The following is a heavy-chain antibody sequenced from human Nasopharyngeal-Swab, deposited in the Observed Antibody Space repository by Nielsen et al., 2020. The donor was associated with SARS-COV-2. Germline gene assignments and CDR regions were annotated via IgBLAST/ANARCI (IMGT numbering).Heavy chain of an antibody. CDR1: GFTFSSYW. Sequence: GESLKISCAASGFTFSSYWMSWVRQAPGKGLEWVANIRQDGSDKYYVDSVKGRFTISRDNAKNSLYLQMNSLRAEDTAVYYCGRDGSNKWGIKTDYWGQGTMVTVSS. V-gene: IGHV3-7*01. D-gene: IGHD1-26*01. CDR3: GRDGSNKWGIKTDY. CDR2: IRQDGSDK. J-gene: IGHJ4*02.